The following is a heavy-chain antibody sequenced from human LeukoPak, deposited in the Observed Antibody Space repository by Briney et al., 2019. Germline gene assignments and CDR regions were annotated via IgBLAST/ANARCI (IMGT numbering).Heavy chain of an antibody. J-gene: IGHJ4*02. CDR3: ARDWGRWLQAPFDY. CDR1: GFTFSSYG. V-gene: IGHV3-7*01. D-gene: IGHD5-24*01. Sequence: PGGSLRLSCAASGFTFSSYGMHWVRQAPGKGLEWVANIKQDGSEKYYVDSVKGRFTISRDNAKNSLYLQMNSPRAEDTAVYYCARDWGRWLQAPFDYWGQGTLVTVSS. CDR2: IKQDGSEK.